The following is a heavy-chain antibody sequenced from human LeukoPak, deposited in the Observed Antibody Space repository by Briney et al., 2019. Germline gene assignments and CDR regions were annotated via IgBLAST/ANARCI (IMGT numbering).Heavy chain of an antibody. CDR2: IYSGGST. V-gene: IGHV3-53*01. CDR1: GFTVSSNY. CDR3: ARGTVAAALGY. J-gene: IGHJ4*02. Sequence: GESLRLSCAASGFTVSSNYMSWVRQAPGRGLEWVSVIYSGGSTYYADSVKGRFTISRDNSKNTLYLQMNSLRAEDTAVYYCARGTVAAALGYWGQGTLVTVSS. D-gene: IGHD6-19*01.